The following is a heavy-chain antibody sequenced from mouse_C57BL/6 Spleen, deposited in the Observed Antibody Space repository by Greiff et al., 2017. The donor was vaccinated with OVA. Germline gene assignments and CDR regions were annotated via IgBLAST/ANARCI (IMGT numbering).Heavy chain of an antibody. D-gene: IGHD4-1*01. V-gene: IGHV5-4*01. Sequence: EVHLVESGGGLVKPGGSLKLSCAASGFTFSSYAMSWVRQTPEKRLEWVATISDGGSYTYYPDNVKGRFTISRDNAKNNLYLQMSHLKSEDTAMYYCAREVGTGTPWFAYWGQGTLVTVSA. CDR3: AREVGTGTPWFAY. CDR2: ISDGGSYT. CDR1: GFTFSSYA. J-gene: IGHJ3*01.